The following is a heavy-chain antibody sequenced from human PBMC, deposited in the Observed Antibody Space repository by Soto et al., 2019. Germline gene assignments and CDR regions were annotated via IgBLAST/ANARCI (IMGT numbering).Heavy chain of an antibody. D-gene: IGHD3-3*01. J-gene: IGHJ4*02. CDR3: AHRVLRAVFGLVTTTAIYFDF. CDR1: GFSLTTSGVG. CDR2: IYWDDDK. V-gene: IGHV2-5*02. Sequence: QITLNESGPTVVNPTETLTLTCTSSGFSLTTSGVGVGWVRQSPGKAPEWLAFIYWDDDKRYSTSLKSRLTITKDTSKNQVVLTMANVDPADTATYYCAHRVLRAVFGLVTTTAIYFDFWGQGTPVVVSS.